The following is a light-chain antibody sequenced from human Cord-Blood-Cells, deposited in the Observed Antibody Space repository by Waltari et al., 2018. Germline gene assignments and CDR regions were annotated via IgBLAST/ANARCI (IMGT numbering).Light chain of an antibody. V-gene: IGLV2-11*01. Sequence: QSALTQPRSVSGSPGPSVTIPCTGTSRDVGGYNYVSWYQQHPGKAPKLMIYDVSKRPSGVPDRFSGSKSGNTASLTISGLQAEDEADYYCCSYAGSYTFVVFGGGTKLTVL. CDR1: SRDVGGYNY. J-gene: IGLJ2*01. CDR3: CSYAGSYTFVV. CDR2: DVS.